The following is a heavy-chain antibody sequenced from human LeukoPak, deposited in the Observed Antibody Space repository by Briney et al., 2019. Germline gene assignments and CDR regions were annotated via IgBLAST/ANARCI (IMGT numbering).Heavy chain of an antibody. CDR3: ARDPIVVVPAARNYYYYGMDV. V-gene: IGHV1-2*02. J-gene: IGHJ6*02. CDR2: INPNSGGT. D-gene: IGHD2-2*01. Sequence: ASVKVSCKASGYTFTGYYMHWVRQAPGQGLEWMGWINPNSGGTNYAQKLQGRVTMTTDTSTSTAYMELRSLRSDDTAVYYCARDPIVVVPAARNYYYYGMDVWGQGTTVTVSS. CDR1: GYTFTGYY.